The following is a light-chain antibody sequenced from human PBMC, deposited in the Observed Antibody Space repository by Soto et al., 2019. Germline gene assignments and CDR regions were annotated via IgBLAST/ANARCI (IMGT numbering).Light chain of an antibody. CDR2: HAS. CDR1: QGVSRW. V-gene: IGKV1-5*01. CDR3: QQYNSYSWT. J-gene: IGKJ1*01. Sequence: DIQMTQSPSSVSASVGDRVTITCRASQGVSRWLAWYQQRPGRAPKLLIYHASTLESGVPSRFSGSGSGTEFTLTISSLQPDDFATYYCQQYNSYSWTFGQGTKVDIK.